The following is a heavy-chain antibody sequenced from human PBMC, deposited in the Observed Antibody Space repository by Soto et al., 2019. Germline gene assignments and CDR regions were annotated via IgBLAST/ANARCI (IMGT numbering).Heavy chain of an antibody. D-gene: IGHD3-9*01. J-gene: IGHJ5*02. V-gene: IGHV1-18*04. CDR2: ISGYNGYT. CDR3: ARDVRDTGYSYWFDP. Sequence: QVQLVQSGAEVRRPGASVRISCKTSGYNFNTYGIIWVRQAPGRGLEWMGWISGYNGYTKYAQSLEDRVTLSTDTSTSTAYLELRSLRSDETAVYFCARDVRDTGYSYWFDPWGQGILVTVST. CDR1: GYNFNTYG.